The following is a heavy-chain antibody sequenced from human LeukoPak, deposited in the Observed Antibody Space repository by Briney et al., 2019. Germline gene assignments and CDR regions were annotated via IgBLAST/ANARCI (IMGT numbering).Heavy chain of an antibody. CDR1: GFTFSSYA. CDR2: ISGSGGNT. D-gene: IGHD3-22*01. CDR3: ARGIQKYYYDSSGLLILDAFDI. J-gene: IGHJ3*02. V-gene: IGHV3-23*01. Sequence: GGSLRLSCAASGFTFSSYAMNWVRQAPGKGLEWVSAISGSGGNTYYADSVKGRFTISRDNAKNSLYLQMNSLRAEDTAVYYCARGIQKYYYDSSGLLILDAFDIWGQGTMVTVSS.